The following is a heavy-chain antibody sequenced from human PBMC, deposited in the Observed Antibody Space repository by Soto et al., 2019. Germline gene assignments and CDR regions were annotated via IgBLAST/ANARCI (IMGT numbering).Heavy chain of an antibody. Sequence: GGSLRLSCAASGFTFSSYSMNWVRQAPGKGLEWVSSISSSSSYIYYADSVKGRFTISRDNAKNSLYLQMNSLRAEDTAVYYCARDSVGDDDYGVDVWGQGTTVTVSS. CDR2: ISSSSSYI. D-gene: IGHD3-10*01. J-gene: IGHJ6*02. V-gene: IGHV3-21*01. CDR1: GFTFSSYS. CDR3: ARDSVGDDDYGVDV.